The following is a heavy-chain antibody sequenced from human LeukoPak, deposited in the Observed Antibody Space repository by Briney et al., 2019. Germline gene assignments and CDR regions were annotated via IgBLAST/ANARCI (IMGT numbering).Heavy chain of an antibody. D-gene: IGHD5-24*01. CDR2: ISSSGSTI. CDR1: GFTFSDYY. J-gene: IGHJ4*02. CDR3: ARATTIVEMATINY. Sequence: GGSLRLSCAASGFTFSDYYMSWIRQAPGKGLEWVSYISSSGSTIYYADSVEGRFTISRDNAKNSLYLQMNSLRAEDTALYYCARATTIVEMATINYWGQGTLVTVSS. V-gene: IGHV3-11*01.